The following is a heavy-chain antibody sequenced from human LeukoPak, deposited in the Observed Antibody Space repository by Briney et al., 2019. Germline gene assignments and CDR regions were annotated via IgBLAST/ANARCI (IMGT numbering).Heavy chain of an antibody. CDR3: ARGYSYGDY. CDR1: GGSFSGYY. Sequence: SETLSLTCAVYGGSFSGYYWSWIRQPPGKGLEWIGEINHSGSTNYNPSLKSRVTISVDTSKNQFSLKLSSVTAADTAVYYCARGYSYGDYWGQGALVTVSS. CDR2: INHSGST. J-gene: IGHJ4*02. V-gene: IGHV4-34*01. D-gene: IGHD5-18*01.